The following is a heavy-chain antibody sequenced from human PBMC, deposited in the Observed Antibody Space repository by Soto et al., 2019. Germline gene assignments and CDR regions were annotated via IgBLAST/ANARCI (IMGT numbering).Heavy chain of an antibody. Sequence: GVPLKIPCKGSGYSFTSYWSSWVRQMPGKGLEWMGRIDPSDSYTNYSPSFQGHVTISADKSISTAYLQWSSLKASDTAMYYCARLVSSGYYAGYWGQGTLVTVSS. V-gene: IGHV5-10-1*01. CDR2: IDPSDSYT. D-gene: IGHD3-22*01. CDR1: GYSFTSYW. J-gene: IGHJ4*02. CDR3: ARLVSSGYYAGY.